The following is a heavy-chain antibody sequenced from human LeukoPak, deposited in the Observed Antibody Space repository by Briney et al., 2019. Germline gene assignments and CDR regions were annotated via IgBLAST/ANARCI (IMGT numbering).Heavy chain of an antibody. V-gene: IGHV1-69*05. CDR2: IIPIFGTA. Sequence: SVKVSCKASGYTFTGYYMHWVRQAPGQGLEWMGGIIPIFGTANYAQKFQGRVTITTDESTSTAYMELSSLRSEDTAVYYCARGGFGELPFYRFDYWGQGSLVTVSS. D-gene: IGHD3-10*01. J-gene: IGHJ4*02. CDR1: GYTFTGYY. CDR3: ARGGFGELPFYRFDY.